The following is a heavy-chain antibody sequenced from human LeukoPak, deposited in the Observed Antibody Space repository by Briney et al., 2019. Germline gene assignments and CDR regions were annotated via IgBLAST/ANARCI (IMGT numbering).Heavy chain of an antibody. CDR3: AKGLNGYLDY. Sequence: GGSLRLSCAASGFTFSSYEMNWVRQAPGKGLEWVSYISSSGSTIYYADSVKGRFTISRDNSYSTLYVQMNSLRAEDTAVYYCAKGLNGYLDYWGQGTLVTVSS. CDR1: GFTFSSYE. V-gene: IGHV3-48*03. D-gene: IGHD2-8*01. CDR2: ISSSGSTI. J-gene: IGHJ4*02.